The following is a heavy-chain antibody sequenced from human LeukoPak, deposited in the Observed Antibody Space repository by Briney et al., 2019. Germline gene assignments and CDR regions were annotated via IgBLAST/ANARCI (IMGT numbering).Heavy chain of an antibody. CDR2: IYYSGNT. Sequence: PSETLSLTCTVPGGSISPYYWSWIRQPPGKGLEWIGCIYYSGNTNYNPSLKSRVTMSVDTSKNQFSLKLTSVTAADTAVYYCVRVGATTSWYFDLWGRGTLVTVSS. CDR3: VRVGATTSWYFDL. V-gene: IGHV4-59*08. CDR1: GGSISPYY. J-gene: IGHJ2*01. D-gene: IGHD1-26*01.